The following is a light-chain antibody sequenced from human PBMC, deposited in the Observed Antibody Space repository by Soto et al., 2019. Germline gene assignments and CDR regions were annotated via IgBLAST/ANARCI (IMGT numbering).Light chain of an antibody. CDR2: KAS. CDR3: QQYHSLWT. V-gene: IGKV1-5*03. CDR1: QSISSW. Sequence: DIQMTQSPSTLSASVGDRVTITCRASQSISSWLAWYQQKPGKAPKLLIYKASSLESGVPSRFSGSGSGTAFTLTISRLPPVDFAPFYCQQYHSLWTFGQGTKVEIK. J-gene: IGKJ1*01.